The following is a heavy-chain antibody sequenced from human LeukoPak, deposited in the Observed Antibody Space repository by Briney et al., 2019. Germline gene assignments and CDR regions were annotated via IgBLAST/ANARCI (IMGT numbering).Heavy chain of an antibody. CDR2: IYDSGNT. CDR1: GGSIISIYCY. J-gene: IGHJ4*02. CDR3: AKPSTNDSGFDF. Sequence: PETLSLTRTVSGGSIISIYCYWTWLRQPPGEGLGWIGTIYDSGNTYYNPSLRGRVTTSLDTPKSQFSLHLSSVTAADTAVYYCAKPSTNDSGFDFWGQGTLVTVSS. V-gene: IGHV4-39*01. D-gene: IGHD1-1*01.